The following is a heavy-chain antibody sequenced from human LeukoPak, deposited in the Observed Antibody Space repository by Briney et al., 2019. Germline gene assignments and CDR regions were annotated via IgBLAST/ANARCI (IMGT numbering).Heavy chain of an antibody. CDR1: GDSITGHY. D-gene: IGHD3-16*01. CDR2: IYSTGTT. J-gene: IGHJ4*01. CDR3: VRVGEIWSSGGYFDS. V-gene: IGHV4-4*07. Sequence: SETLSLTCTVSGDSITGHYWSWIRQPAGKGLEWLGRIYSTGTTAYNASFTSRLTMSVDTSKSRLSLKLNSVTAADTAVYYCVRVGEIWSSGGYFDSWGQGNLVTVSS.